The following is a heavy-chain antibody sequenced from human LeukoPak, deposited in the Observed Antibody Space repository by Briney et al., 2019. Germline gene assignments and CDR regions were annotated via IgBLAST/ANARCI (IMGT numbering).Heavy chain of an antibody. CDR2: ISSTSSTI. Sequence: GGSLSLSCAASGSTFSSNSMNWVRQAPGKGLEWVSYISSTSSTIYYADSVKGRFTISRDNAKNSLYLQMNSLRDEDTAVYYCAREMVLVATIVFDYWGQGTLVTVSS. V-gene: IGHV3-48*02. CDR1: GSTFSSNS. CDR3: AREMVLVATIVFDY. J-gene: IGHJ4*02. D-gene: IGHD5-12*01.